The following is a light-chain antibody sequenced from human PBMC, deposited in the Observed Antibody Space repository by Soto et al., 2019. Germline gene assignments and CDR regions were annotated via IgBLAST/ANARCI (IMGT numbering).Light chain of an antibody. Sequence: LDMSPSPVNVSRYLIDIGTHTFRASQNITRWLAWYQQKPGKAPNLLIFDASSLQSGVPSRFSGSGSGTEFTLTISSLQPDDSATYYCQHYNSYSQTFGQGTKVDIK. CDR3: QHYNSYSQT. V-gene: IGKV1-5*01. CDR2: DAS. J-gene: IGKJ1*01. CDR1: QNITRW.